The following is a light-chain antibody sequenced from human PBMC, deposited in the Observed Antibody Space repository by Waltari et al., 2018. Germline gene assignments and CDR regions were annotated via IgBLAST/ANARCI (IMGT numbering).Light chain of an antibody. V-gene: IGKV1-39*01. CDR2: AVS. CDR1: QSISKY. Sequence: DIQLTQSPSSLSASVGDRVTITCRASQSISKYLNWYQQKPGKVPTLLIYAVSSLQSDVPSRFSGSASGTDFTLTISSLQPEDFATYYCQQSYRTPWTFGQGTKVEIK. J-gene: IGKJ1*01. CDR3: QQSYRTPWT.